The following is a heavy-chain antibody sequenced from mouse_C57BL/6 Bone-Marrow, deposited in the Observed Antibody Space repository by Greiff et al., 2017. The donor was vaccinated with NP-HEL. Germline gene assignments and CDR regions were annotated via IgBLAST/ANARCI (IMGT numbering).Heavy chain of an antibody. CDR1: GYSITSGYY. CDR3: AREDYGSGRFAY. Sequence: EVQLQESGPGLVKPSQSLSLTCSVTGYSITSGYYWNWIRQFPGNKLEWMGYISYDGSNNYNPSLKNRISITRDTSKNQFFLKLNSVTTEDTATYYCAREDYGSGRFAYWGQGTLVTVSA. J-gene: IGHJ3*01. V-gene: IGHV3-6*01. D-gene: IGHD1-1*01. CDR2: ISYDGSN.